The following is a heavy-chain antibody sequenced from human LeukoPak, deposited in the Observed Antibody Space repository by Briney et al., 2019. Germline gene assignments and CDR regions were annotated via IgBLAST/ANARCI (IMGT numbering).Heavy chain of an antibody. CDR3: ARLYCSSTSCPFDY. J-gene: IGHJ4*02. D-gene: IGHD2-2*01. V-gene: IGHV4-31*03. Sequence: PSQTPSLTCTVSGGSISSGGYYWSWIRQHPGKGLEWIGYIYYSGSTYYNPSLKSRVTISVDTSKNQFSLKLSSVTAADTAVYYCARLYCSSTSCPFDYWGQGTLVTVSS. CDR1: GGSISSGGYY. CDR2: IYYSGST.